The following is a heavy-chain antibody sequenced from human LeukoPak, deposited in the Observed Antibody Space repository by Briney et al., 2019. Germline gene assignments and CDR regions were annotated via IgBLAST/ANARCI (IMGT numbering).Heavy chain of an antibody. J-gene: IGHJ4*02. CDR2: INPNTGDT. CDR3: ARDLKRGYSSGRYSWGTGSSNDY. V-gene: IGHV1-2*02. Sequence: ASVKVSCKASGYTFTGYHMHWVRQAPGQGLEWMGRINPNTGDTNFAQNFQGRVNMTRDTPITTAYMELSRLRSDDTAVYYCARDLKRGYSSGRYSWGTGSSNDYWGQGTLVTVSS. D-gene: IGHD6-19*01. CDR1: GYTFTGYH.